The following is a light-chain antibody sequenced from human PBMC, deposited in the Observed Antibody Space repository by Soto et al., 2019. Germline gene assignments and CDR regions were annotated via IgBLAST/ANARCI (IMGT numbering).Light chain of an antibody. Sequence: DIVMTKSPDSLAVSLGERSTINCKSSQSVFYSSNNKNYLAWYQQKPGQHPKLLIYWASTRESGVPDRFSGSGSGTDFTLTISSLQAEDVAVYYCQQYYSTPRTFGGGTKVEIK. CDR3: QQYYSTPRT. CDR1: QSVFYSSNNKNY. J-gene: IGKJ4*01. V-gene: IGKV4-1*01. CDR2: WAS.